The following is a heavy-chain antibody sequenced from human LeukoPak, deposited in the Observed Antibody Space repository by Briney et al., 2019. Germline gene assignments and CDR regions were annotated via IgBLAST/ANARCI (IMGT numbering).Heavy chain of an antibody. Sequence: PSETLSLTCTVSGGSISSYYWSWIRQPPGKGLEWIGYIYYSGNTFYNPSLKSRVTMSIGTSKNQFSLKLASVTAADSAVYYCAGDTYGFDYWGQGTLVTASS. V-gene: IGHV4-59*01. CDR2: IYYSGNT. D-gene: IGHD3-10*01. CDR3: AGDTYGFDY. J-gene: IGHJ4*02. CDR1: GGSISSYY.